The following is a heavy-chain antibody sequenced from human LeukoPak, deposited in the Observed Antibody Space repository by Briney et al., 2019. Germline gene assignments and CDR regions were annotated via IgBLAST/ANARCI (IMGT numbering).Heavy chain of an antibody. CDR1: GHTFTNYY. CDR3: ARRGKLWYDYYYYYGMDV. CDR2: IEPNTGGT. J-gene: IGHJ6*02. V-gene: IGHV1-2*02. D-gene: IGHD5-18*01. Sequence: ASVKVSCKTSGHTFTNYYIQWVRQAPGQGLEWMGWIEPNTGGTIYSQKFQGRVTMTRNTSISTAYMELSSLRSEDTAVYYCARRGKLWYDYYYYYGMDVWGQGTTVTVSS.